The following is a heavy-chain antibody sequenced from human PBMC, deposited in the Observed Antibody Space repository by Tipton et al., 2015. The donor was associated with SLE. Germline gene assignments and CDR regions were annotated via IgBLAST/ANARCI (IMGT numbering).Heavy chain of an antibody. CDR2: ISISSTYI. CDR3: ARGELSLDY. Sequence: SLRLSCAASGFTFSTYSMTWVRQAPGKGLEWVSSISISSTYIYYADSVKGRFTISRDNAKNSLYLQMNSLRAEDTAVYYCARGELSLDYWGQGSLVTVSS. J-gene: IGHJ4*02. D-gene: IGHD1-26*01. V-gene: IGHV3-21*01. CDR1: GFTFSTYS.